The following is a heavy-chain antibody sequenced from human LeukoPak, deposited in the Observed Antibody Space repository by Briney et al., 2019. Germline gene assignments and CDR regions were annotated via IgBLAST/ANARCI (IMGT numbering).Heavy chain of an antibody. Sequence: SETLSLTCAVYGGSFSGYYWSWIRQPPGKGLEWIGSIYYSGSTYYNPSLKSRVTISVDTSKNQFSLKLSSVTAADTAVYYCARGWSGYSGYDYGQYFDYWGQGTLVTVSS. CDR3: ARGWSGYSGYDYGQYFDY. CDR2: IYYSGST. CDR1: GGSFSGYY. J-gene: IGHJ4*02. D-gene: IGHD5-12*01. V-gene: IGHV4-34*01.